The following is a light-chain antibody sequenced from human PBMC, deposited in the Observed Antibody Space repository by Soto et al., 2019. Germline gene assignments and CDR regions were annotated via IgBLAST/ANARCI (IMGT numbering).Light chain of an antibody. Sequence: QPVLTQSPSASASLGASVKLTCTLSSGHSSFAIAWHQQQPEKGPRYLMKLNSDGSHSKGDGIPDRFSGSRSGAERYLTSSSLRSEDEADYYCQTWGTGIRVFGGGTKLTVL. CDR1: SGHSSFA. V-gene: IGLV4-69*01. CDR3: QTWGTGIRV. CDR2: LNSDGSH. J-gene: IGLJ2*01.